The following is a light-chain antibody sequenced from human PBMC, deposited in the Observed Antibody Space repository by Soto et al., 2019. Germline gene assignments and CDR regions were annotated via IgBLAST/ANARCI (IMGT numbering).Light chain of an antibody. CDR2: EVS. Sequence: QSALTQPASVSGSPGQSITISCTGTSSDVGGYNYVSWYQQHPGKAPKLMIYEVSNRPSGVSNRFSGSKSGNTASLTISGLQAEDEADYYCSSYTSRSTLDYVFGSG. CDR3: SSYTSRSTLDYV. J-gene: IGLJ1*01. V-gene: IGLV2-14*01. CDR1: SSDVGGYNY.